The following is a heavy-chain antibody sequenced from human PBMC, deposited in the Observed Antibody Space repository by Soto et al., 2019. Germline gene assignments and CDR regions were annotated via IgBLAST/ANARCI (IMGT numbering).Heavy chain of an antibody. CDR3: AREEGYCGGGSCLRSAFDL. D-gene: IGHD2-15*01. J-gene: IGHJ3*01. V-gene: IGHV3-7*01. CDR1: GFNFNRSW. CDR2: IRDDGSET. Sequence: GGSLRLSCAASGFNFNRSWMSWVRQAAGKGPEWLTNIRDDGSETFYVDSVRGRFTISRDNAKNLLYLQMNSLRVEDTAVYYCAREEGYCGGGSCLRSAFDLWGQGTVVIVSS.